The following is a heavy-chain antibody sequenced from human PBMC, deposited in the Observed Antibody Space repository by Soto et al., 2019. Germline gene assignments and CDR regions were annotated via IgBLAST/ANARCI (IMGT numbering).Heavy chain of an antibody. CDR3: ARGVVAPHLYGVDV. Sequence: QVQLQESGPGLVKPSETLSLTCTVSGGSISSYYWSWIRQPPGKGLEWIGYIYYSGSTNFNPSLKSRVTISVDTSKNQFSLKLSSVTAADTAVYYCARGVVAPHLYGVDVWGQGTTVTVSS. V-gene: IGHV4-59*08. CDR2: IYYSGST. D-gene: IGHD2-15*01. CDR1: GGSISSYY. J-gene: IGHJ6*02.